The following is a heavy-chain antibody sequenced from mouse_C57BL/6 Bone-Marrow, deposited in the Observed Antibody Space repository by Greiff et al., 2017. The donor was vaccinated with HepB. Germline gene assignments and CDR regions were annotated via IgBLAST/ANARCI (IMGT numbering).Heavy chain of an antibody. J-gene: IGHJ4*01. CDR2: ISYSGST. CDR1: GYSITSDY. V-gene: IGHV3-8*01. Sequence: VQLQQSGPGLAKPSQSLSLTCSVTGYSITSDYWNWIRKFPGNKLEYMGYISYSGSTYYNPSLKSRISITRDTSKNQYYLQLNSVTTEDTATYYCARLDDQGEAGYAMDYWGQGTSVTVSS. CDR3: ARLDDQGEAGYAMDY. D-gene: IGHD2-12*01.